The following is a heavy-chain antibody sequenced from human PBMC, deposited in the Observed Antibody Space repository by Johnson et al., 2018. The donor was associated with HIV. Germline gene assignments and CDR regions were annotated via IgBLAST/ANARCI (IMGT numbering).Heavy chain of an antibody. CDR3: AKDMGGDRNAFDI. D-gene: IGHD1-26*01. Sequence: QMQLVESGGGLVQPGGSLRLSCAASGFTFSSYGMHWVRQAPGKGLEWVAVISYDGSNKYYADSVKGRFTISRDHSKNTLYLQMNSLRAEDTAVYYCAKDMGGDRNAFDIWGQGTMVTVSS. J-gene: IGHJ3*02. CDR1: GFTFSSYG. V-gene: IGHV3-30*18. CDR2: ISYDGSNK.